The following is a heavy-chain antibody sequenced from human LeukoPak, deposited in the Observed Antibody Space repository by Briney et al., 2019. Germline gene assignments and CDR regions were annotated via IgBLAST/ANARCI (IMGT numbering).Heavy chain of an antibody. CDR2: FYYSGST. CDR3: ATPASSTRWSTFDS. CDR1: GGSIGSSECY. Sequence: SETLSLTCTVSGGSIGSSECYWGWVRQPPGKGLEWIGRFYYSGSTHYNPSLKSRVTISVDASQNQFSLKLTSVTAADTAVYYCATPASSTRWSTFDSWGQGTLVTVSS. D-gene: IGHD2-2*01. V-gene: IGHV4-39*01. J-gene: IGHJ4*02.